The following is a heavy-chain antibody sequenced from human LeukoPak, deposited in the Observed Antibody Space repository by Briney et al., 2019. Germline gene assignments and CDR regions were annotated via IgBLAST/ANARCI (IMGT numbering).Heavy chain of an antibody. V-gene: IGHV3-23*01. CDR3: AKGLYSGSYDGFDY. J-gene: IGHJ4*02. Sequence: PSETLSLTCTVSGGSISSYYWSWVRQAPGKGLEWVSVISGSGGSTYYADSVKGRFTISRDNSKNTLYLQMNSLRAEDTAVYYCAKGLYSGSYDGFDYWGQGTLVTVSS. CDR1: GGSISSYY. D-gene: IGHD1-26*01. CDR2: ISGSGGST.